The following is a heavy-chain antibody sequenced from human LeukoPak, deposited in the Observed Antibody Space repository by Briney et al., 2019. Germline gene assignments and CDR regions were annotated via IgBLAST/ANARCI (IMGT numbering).Heavy chain of an antibody. Sequence: GGSLRLSCAASGFTFSSYSMNWVRQAPGKGLEWVSSISSSSSYIYYADSVKGRFTISRDNAKNSLYLQINSLRAEDTAVYYCARDLSGGRMIPFGGVIVASRELDYWGQGTLVTVSS. V-gene: IGHV3-21*01. D-gene: IGHD3-16*02. J-gene: IGHJ4*02. CDR3: ARDLSGGRMIPFGGVIVASRELDY. CDR2: ISSSSSYI. CDR1: GFTFSSYS.